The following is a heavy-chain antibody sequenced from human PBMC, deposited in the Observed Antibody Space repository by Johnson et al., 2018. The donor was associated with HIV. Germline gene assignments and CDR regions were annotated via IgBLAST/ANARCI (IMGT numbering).Heavy chain of an antibody. Sequence: VQLVESGGGLVKPGGSLRLSCAASGFTFSNAWMSWVRQAPGKGLEWVGRIKSKTDGGTTDYAAPVKGRFTISRDDSKNTLYLQMNSLKTEDTAVYYCAKGIVVVITDDAFDIWGQGTMVTVSS. J-gene: IGHJ3*02. CDR1: GFTFSNAW. D-gene: IGHD3-22*01. CDR3: AKGIVVVITDDAFDI. V-gene: IGHV3-15*01. CDR2: IKSKTDGGTT.